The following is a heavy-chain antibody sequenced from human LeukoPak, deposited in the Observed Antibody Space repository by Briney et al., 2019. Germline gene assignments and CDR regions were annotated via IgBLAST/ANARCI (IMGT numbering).Heavy chain of an antibody. CDR2: INPNSGGT. J-gene: IGHJ6*03. D-gene: IGHD3-3*01. CDR3: ARDLGSYDFWSGYYKPYYYYYMDV. Sequence: GASVKVSCKASGYTFTGYYMHWVRQAPGQGLEWMGWINPNSGGTNYAQKFQGRVTMTRDTSISTAYMELSRLRSDDTAVYYCARDLGSYDFWSGYYKPYYYYYMDVWGKGTTVTVSS. V-gene: IGHV1-2*02. CDR1: GYTFTGYY.